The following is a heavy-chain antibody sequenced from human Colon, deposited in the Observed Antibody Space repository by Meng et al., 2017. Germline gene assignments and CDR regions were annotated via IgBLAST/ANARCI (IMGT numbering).Heavy chain of an antibody. Sequence: SETLSLTCTVSGSSISITNYYWGWIRQPPGTGLEWIGTVDKSGNTYYNPSLKSRVTISIDTSRNQFSLELSSVTAADTAVYYCARGVEADYGDSFLVWGAGPEPDYFDYWGQGTLVTVSS. CDR2: VDKSGNT. V-gene: IGHV4-39*07. CDR1: GSSISITNYY. D-gene: IGHD4-17*01. J-gene: IGHJ4*02. CDR3: ARGVEADYGDSFLVWGAGPEPDYFDY.